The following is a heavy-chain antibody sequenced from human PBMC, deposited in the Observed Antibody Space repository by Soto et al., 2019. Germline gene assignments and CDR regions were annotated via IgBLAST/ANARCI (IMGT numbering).Heavy chain of an antibody. D-gene: IGHD3-3*01. J-gene: IGHJ4*02. CDR3: AKVCCPIFVMVHFDX. CDR1: GFTFSNYA. CDR2: VSNTGGGT. V-gene: IGHV3-23*01. Sequence: WGSLRLSCAASGFTFSNYAMSWVRQAPGKGLEWVSSVSNTGGGTYYAYSVKGRFTISRDNSNNTVFLEMNNLRAEDTALYYCAKVCCPIFVMVHFDXWGRGTLVAVSX.